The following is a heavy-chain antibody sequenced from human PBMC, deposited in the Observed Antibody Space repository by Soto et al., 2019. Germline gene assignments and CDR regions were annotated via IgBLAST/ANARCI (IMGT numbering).Heavy chain of an antibody. CDR1: GGSISSYY. Sequence: ETLSLTCTVSGGSISSYYWSWIRQPPGKGLEWIGYIYYSGSTNYNPSLKSRVTISVDTSKNQFSLKLSSVTAADTAVYYCAMGATSYYGMDVWGQGTTVTVSS. CDR2: IYYSGST. J-gene: IGHJ6*02. V-gene: IGHV4-59*01. D-gene: IGHD3-16*01. CDR3: AMGATSYYGMDV.